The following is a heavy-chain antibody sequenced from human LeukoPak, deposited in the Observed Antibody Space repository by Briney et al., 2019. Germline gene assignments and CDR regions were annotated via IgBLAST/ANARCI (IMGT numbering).Heavy chain of an antibody. V-gene: IGHV3-23*01. D-gene: IGHD3-10*02. CDR2: ISGSGSTT. CDR3: AKVAFYEVRGLLPSPYYFDY. J-gene: IGHJ4*02. CDR1: GFTFNNYG. Sequence: SGGSLRLSCTTSGFTFNNYGMNWVRQAPGKGLEWVSCISGSGSTTYYADSMKGRFTISRDNSKSTLYLQMNSLRAEDTAVYYCAKVAFYEVRGLLPSPYYFDYWGQGTQVTVSS.